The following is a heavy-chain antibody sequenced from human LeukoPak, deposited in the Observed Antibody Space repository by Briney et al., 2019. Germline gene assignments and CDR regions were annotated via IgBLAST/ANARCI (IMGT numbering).Heavy chain of an antibody. V-gene: IGHV3-21*01. D-gene: IGHD6-19*01. CDR3: ARDHLSSGSSPDYYYYYYMDV. J-gene: IGHJ6*03. Sequence: SSYIYYADSVKGRFTISRDNAKNTLYLQMNSLRAEDTAVYYCARDHLSSGSSPDYYYYYYMDVWGKGTTVTISS. CDR2: SSYI.